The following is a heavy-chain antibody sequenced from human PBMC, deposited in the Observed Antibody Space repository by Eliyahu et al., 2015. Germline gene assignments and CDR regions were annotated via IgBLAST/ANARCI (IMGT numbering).Heavy chain of an antibody. V-gene: IGHV3-23*01. CDR2: ISGSGGSI. CDR3: AKSVGNAMVTAYYFHY. J-gene: IGHJ4*02. Sequence: EVHLLESGGGLAQPGGSLXLSXSASGFXFXSXAMRWVRQAPGKGLEWVSAISGSGGSIYYADSVKGRFTISRDNSKNTLFLQMSSLRAEDTAVYYCAKSVGNAMVTAYYFHYWGQGALVTVSS. D-gene: IGHD5-18*01. CDR1: GFXFXSXA.